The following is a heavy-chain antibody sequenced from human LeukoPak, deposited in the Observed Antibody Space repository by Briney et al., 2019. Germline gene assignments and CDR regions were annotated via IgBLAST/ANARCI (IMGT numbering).Heavy chain of an antibody. V-gene: IGHV3-48*04. CDR2: IDSNSRTT. CDR1: GCTFSSYY. Sequence: PGGSLSLSCAASGCTFSSYYWSWIRQPPGKGLEWVWFIDSNSRTTFYPDSVKGRFTISRDNAKNTLFLQMNSLRAEDTAVYYCARRVPSQVITDYFDYWGQGTLVTVSS. D-gene: IGHD3-16*01. J-gene: IGHJ4*02. CDR3: ARRVPSQVITDYFDY.